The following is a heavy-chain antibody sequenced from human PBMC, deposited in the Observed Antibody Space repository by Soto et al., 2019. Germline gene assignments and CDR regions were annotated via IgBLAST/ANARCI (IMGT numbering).Heavy chain of an antibody. J-gene: IGHJ4*02. CDR3: ASRYGPSEFDH. Sequence: GASVKVSCKASGYTFTSYGISWVRQAPGQGLEWMGWISAYNGNTNYAQKLQGRVIISVDTSANQFSLRLTSVTAADTAVYYCASRYGPSEFDHWGQGSLVTVSS. CDR1: GYTFTSYG. CDR2: ISAYNGNT. V-gene: IGHV1-18*01. D-gene: IGHD3-9*01.